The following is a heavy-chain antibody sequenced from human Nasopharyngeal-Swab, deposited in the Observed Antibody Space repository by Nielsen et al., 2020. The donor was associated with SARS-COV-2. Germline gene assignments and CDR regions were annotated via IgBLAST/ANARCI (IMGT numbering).Heavy chain of an antibody. Sequence: SVKVSCKASGYTFTSYYMHWVRQAPGQGLEWMGGIIPIFGTANYAQKFQGRVTITADKSTSTAYMELSSLRSEDTAVYCCARNPVDYDYVWGSYRYRTFDYWGQGTLVTVSS. CDR1: GYTFTSYY. CDR2: IIPIFGTA. J-gene: IGHJ4*02. D-gene: IGHD3-16*02. CDR3: ARNPVDYDYVWGSYRYRTFDY. V-gene: IGHV1-69*06.